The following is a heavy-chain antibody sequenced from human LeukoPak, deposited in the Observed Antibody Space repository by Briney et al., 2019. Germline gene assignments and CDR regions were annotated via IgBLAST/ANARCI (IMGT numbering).Heavy chain of an antibody. Sequence: SETLSLTCAVYGGSFSGYYWSWIRQPPGKGLEWIGEINHSGSTNYNPSLKSRVTISVDTSKNQFSLKLSSVTAADTAVYYCASHGVAAAAARQDNWFDPWGQGTLVTVSS. CDR3: ASHGVAAAAARQDNWFDP. V-gene: IGHV4-34*01. CDR2: INHSGST. CDR1: GGSFSGYY. D-gene: IGHD6-13*01. J-gene: IGHJ5*02.